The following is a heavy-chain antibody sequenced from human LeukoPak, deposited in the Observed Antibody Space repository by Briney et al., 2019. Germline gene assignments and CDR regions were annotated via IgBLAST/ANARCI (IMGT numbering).Heavy chain of an antibody. CDR1: GLTFISYW. CDR2: INSDGSST. CDR3: AREHYGDYD. J-gene: IGHJ4*02. Sequence: GGSLRPSFAPSGLTFISYWMHWVRQAPGKGLVWVSRINSDGSSTNYADSVRGRFTISRDNAKNTLYLQRNSLRAEDTAVYYCAREHYGDYDWGQGTLVTVSS. V-gene: IGHV3-74*01. D-gene: IGHD4-17*01.